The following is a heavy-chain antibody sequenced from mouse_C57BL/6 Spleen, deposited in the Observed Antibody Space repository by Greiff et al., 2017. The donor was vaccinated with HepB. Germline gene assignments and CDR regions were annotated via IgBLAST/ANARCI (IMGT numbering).Heavy chain of an antibody. D-gene: IGHD1-1*01. J-gene: IGHJ2*01. CDR1: GYTFTSYW. CDR2: IDPSDSYT. V-gene: IGHV1-50*01. Sequence: QVQLQQPGAELVKPGASVKLSCKASGYTFTSYWMQWVKQRPGQGLEWIGEIDPSDSYTNYNQKFKGKATLTVDTSSSTAYMQLSSLTSEDSAVYYCARGGAYYYGSSSDYWGQGTTLTVSS. CDR3: ARGGAYYYGSSSDY.